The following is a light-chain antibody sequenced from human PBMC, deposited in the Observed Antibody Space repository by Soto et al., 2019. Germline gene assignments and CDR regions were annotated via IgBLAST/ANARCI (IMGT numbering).Light chain of an antibody. CDR2: GAS. V-gene: IGKV3-20*01. J-gene: IGKJ4*01. Sequence: EIVLTESAGTLFLSPGDRATLSCRASQSVSSSYLAWYQQKPGQAPKLLIYGASSRATGIPDRFSGSGSGTDFTLTISKLETEDFAVYYCQPYGRSPLTFGGGSRVAIK. CDR1: QSVSSSY. CDR3: QPYGRSPLT.